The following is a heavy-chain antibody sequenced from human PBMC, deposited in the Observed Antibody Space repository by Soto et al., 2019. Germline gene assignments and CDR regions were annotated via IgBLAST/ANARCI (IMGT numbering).Heavy chain of an antibody. CDR1: GFTFDDFA. CDR3: AKDASFRVQHKAAFYT. J-gene: IGHJ5*02. Sequence: PGGSLRLSWAAAGFTFDDFAMHWVRQAPGKGLEWVSSICWNSGSKGYAESVRGRFTISRDNAKNSLYLQMNSLRVENTAIYYCAKDASFRVQHKAAFYTWCQEALVNVSS. CDR2: ICWNSGSK. V-gene: IGHV3-9*01. D-gene: IGHD2-21*01.